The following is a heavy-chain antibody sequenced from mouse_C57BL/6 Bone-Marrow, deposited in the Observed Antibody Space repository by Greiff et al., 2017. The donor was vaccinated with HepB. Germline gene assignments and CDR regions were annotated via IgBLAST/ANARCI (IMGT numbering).Heavy chain of an antibody. V-gene: IGHV5-12*01. CDR1: GFTFSDYY. Sequence: DVHLVESGGGLVQPGGSLKLSCAASGFTFSDYYMYWVRQTPEKRLEWVAYISNGGGSTYYPDTVKGRFTISRDNAKNTRYLQMSRLKSEDTALYYCARHDDSWYVDVWGTGTTVTVSS. CDR3: ARHDDSWYVDV. J-gene: IGHJ1*03. D-gene: IGHD2-4*01. CDR2: ISNGGGST.